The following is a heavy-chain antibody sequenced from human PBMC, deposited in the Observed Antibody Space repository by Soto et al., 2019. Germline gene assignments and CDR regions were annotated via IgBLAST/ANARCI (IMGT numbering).Heavy chain of an antibody. J-gene: IGHJ3*02. CDR1: GYTFTGYY. Sequence: ASVKVSCKAPGYTFTGYYMHWVRQAPGQGLEWMGWINPNSAGTNYAQKFQGWVTMTRDTSTSTAYMELSRLRSDDTAVYYCARLYCSSTSCYRGAFDIWGQGTTVT. CDR3: ARLYCSSTSCYRGAFDI. V-gene: IGHV1-2*04. CDR2: INPNSAGT. D-gene: IGHD2-2*02.